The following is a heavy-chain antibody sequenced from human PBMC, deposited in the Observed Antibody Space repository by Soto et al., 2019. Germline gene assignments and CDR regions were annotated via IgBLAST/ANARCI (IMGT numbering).Heavy chain of an antibody. V-gene: IGHV4-39*01. CDR1: GDSISGSPYF. CDR2: IFYDGYT. Sequence: QLQLQESGPGLVKPSETLSLTCTVSGDSISGSPYFWGWIRQPPGKGLEWIASIFYDGYTYYTPSLKSHALISVDTSKNQFSLTLTSVAAADTAIFFCARLQAAVPHYWGQGTLVIVSS. J-gene: IGHJ4*02. D-gene: IGHD6-13*01. CDR3: ARLQAAVPHY.